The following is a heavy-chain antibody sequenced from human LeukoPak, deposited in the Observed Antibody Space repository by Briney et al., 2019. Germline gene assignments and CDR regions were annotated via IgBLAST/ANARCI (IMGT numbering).Heavy chain of an antibody. V-gene: IGHV4-39*01. CDR1: GDYITTTNYY. CDR3: ARRSRLYKHETTGYHDS. D-gene: IGHD3-9*01. CDR2: VFYSGTT. Sequence: SETLSLTCNVSGDYITTTNYYWAWIRQPPGKGLEWIASVFYSGTTYYNPSLKSRVVISMDTSRMQITLRLSSVTATDTAIYYCARRSRLYKHETTGYHDSWGQGTLVTVSS. J-gene: IGHJ4*02.